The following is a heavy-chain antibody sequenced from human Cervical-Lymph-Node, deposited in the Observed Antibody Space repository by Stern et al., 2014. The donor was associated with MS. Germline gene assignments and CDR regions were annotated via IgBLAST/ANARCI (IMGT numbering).Heavy chain of an antibody. D-gene: IGHD3-16*01. V-gene: IGHV5-51*03. CDR1: GYNFIAQW. Sequence: VQLVQSGAEVKKPGESLKISCEGFGYNFIAQWIGWVRQMPGKGLEYMGIIHPGDSDTRYTSSFQGHITLSVDRSIRTAFLQWSSLKASDTGIYYCASAGTGGRFVWGQGTTVTVSS. J-gene: IGHJ6*02. CDR2: IHPGDSDT. CDR3: ASAGTGGRFV.